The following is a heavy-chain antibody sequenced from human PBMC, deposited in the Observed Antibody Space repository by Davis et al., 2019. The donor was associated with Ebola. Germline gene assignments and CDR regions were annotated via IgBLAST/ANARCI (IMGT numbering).Heavy chain of an antibody. CDR1: GFTFSSYG. CDR2: ISSSSSYI. CDR3: ARSSGWYGFDY. Sequence: GESLKISCAASGFTFSSYGMNWVRQAPGKGLEWVSSISSSSSYIYYADSVQGRFTISRDNAKNSLYLQMNSLRAEDTAVYYCARSSGWYGFDYWGQGTLVTVSS. D-gene: IGHD6-19*01. V-gene: IGHV3-21*01. J-gene: IGHJ4*02.